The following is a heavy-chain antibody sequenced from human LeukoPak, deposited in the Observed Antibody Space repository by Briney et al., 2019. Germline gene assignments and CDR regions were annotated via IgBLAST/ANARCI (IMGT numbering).Heavy chain of an antibody. CDR1: GGSISSHY. CDR3: ARHRYSSRNPGFDP. D-gene: IGHD6-13*01. CDR2: IYYSGST. V-gene: IGHV4-59*11. Sequence: RPSETLSLTCTVSGGSISSHYWSWIRQPPGKGLEWIGYIYYSGSTNYNPSLKSRVTISVDTSKNQFPLKLSSVTAADTAVYYCARHRYSSRNPGFDPWGQGTLVTVSS. J-gene: IGHJ5*02.